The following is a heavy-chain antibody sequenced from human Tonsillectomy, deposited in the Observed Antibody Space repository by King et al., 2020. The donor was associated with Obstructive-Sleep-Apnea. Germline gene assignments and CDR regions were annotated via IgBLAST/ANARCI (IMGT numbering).Heavy chain of an antibody. CDR2: ISSDGSYK. CDR1: GFTFSSYD. Sequence: VQLVESGGGVVQPERSLRLSCVVSGFTFSSYDMHWVRQAPGKGLEWVAVISSDGSYKYYADSVKGRFTISRDNSKNTLYLQINSLRGEDTAMYYCARDDKVLAAAADSFDYWGQGPLVTVSS. J-gene: IGHJ4*02. V-gene: IGHV3-30*04. CDR3: ARDDKVLAAAADSFDY. D-gene: IGHD6-13*01.